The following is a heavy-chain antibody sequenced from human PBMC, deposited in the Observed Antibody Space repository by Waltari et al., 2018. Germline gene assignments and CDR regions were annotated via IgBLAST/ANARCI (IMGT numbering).Heavy chain of an antibody. CDR1: GFTFSSYS. CDR3: ASGRDGYNPVDY. J-gene: IGHJ4*02. Sequence: EVQLVESGGGLVKPGGSLRLSCAASGFTFSSYSMNWVRQAPGKGLEWVSSISSSSSYIYCADSVKGRFTISRDNAKNSLYLQMNSLRAEDTAVYYCASGRDGYNPVDYWGQGTLVTVSS. D-gene: IGHD5-12*01. CDR2: ISSSSSYI. V-gene: IGHV3-21*01.